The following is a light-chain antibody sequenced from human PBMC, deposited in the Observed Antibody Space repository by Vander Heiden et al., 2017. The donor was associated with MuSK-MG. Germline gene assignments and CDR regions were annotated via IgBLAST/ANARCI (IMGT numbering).Light chain of an antibody. V-gene: IGKV1-39*01. CDR1: QSIGSH. CDR2: IAS. J-gene: IGKJ4*01. CDR3: QQTYSTPRLT. Sequence: DIQMTQSPSSLSASVRDRVTITCRASQSIGSHLNWYQQKPGKAPKLLVYIASSLQSGVPSRFSGSGSGTEFTLTISSLQPEDSATYYCQQTYSTPRLTFGGGTKVEIK.